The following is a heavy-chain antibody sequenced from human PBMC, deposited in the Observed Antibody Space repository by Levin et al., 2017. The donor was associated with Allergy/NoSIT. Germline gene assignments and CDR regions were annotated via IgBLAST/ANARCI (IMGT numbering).Heavy chain of an antibody. CDR1: GGSINSGNFD. CDR3: ARGFPGGPTGGWFDP. V-gene: IGHV4-61*02. J-gene: IGHJ5*02. Sequence: RPSETLSLTCTVSGGSINSGNFDWNWVRQPAGKGLEWIGRFYTGGGTTNYNPSLKSRVTISVDTSKNQFSLRLTSVTAADTAVYYCARGFPGGPTGGWFDPWGQGTLVTVSS. CDR2: FYTGGGTT. D-gene: IGHD3-16*01.